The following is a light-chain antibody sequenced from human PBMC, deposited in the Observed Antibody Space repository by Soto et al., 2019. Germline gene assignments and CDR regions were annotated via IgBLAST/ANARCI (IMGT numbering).Light chain of an antibody. Sequence: DIQMTQSPSTLSGSVGDRVTITCRASQTISSWLAWYQQKPGKAPKLLIYKASTLKSVFPSRFSGSGSGTEFTLTISSLHPDDFATYYCQHYNSYSEAFGQGTKVELK. V-gene: IGKV1-5*03. CDR1: QTISSW. CDR3: QHYNSYSEA. CDR2: KAS. J-gene: IGKJ1*01.